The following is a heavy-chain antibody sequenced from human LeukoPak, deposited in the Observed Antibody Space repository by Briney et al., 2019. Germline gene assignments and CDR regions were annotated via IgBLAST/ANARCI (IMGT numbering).Heavy chain of an antibody. CDR3: ASRDYFDY. V-gene: IGHV3-48*02. CDR1: GFTFSSYE. CDR2: ITDESGTT. Sequence: GGSLRLSCAASGFTFSSYEMNWVRQAPGKGLEWVSYITDESGTTYYADSVKGRFTISRDNAKNSLYLQMNSLRDEDTAVYYCASRDYFDYWGQGTLVTVSS. J-gene: IGHJ4*02.